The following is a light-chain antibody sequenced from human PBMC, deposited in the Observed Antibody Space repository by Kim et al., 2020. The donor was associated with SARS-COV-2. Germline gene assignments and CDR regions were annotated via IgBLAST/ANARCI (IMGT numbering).Light chain of an antibody. CDR2: END. J-gene: IGLJ2*01. V-gene: IGLV6-57*03. CDR1: GGSIDYNY. Sequence: TISFTRSGGSIDYNYVQCYQQRPGGVPTTVIYENDQSPSGVSDRFSGSIDNSSNSASLTISGLKTEDEADYYCQSYNRSNVVFGGGTQLTVL. CDR3: QSYNRSNVV.